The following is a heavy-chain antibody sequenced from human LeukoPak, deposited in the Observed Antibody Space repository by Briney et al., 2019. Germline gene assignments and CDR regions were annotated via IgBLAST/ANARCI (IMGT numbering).Heavy chain of an antibody. CDR3: ARGPHSIRTRYFEY. V-gene: IGHV1-18*01. J-gene: IGHJ4*02. CDR1: GYTFTFYA. CDR2: ISAYNGNT. Sequence: ASVKVSCKASGYTFTFYAITWVRQAPGQGLEWMGWISAYNGNTNYAQNLQDRVTMTTDTSTTTAYMELRSLRSDDTAMYYCARGPHSIRTRYFEYWGEGTLVTVSS. D-gene: IGHD3/OR15-3a*01.